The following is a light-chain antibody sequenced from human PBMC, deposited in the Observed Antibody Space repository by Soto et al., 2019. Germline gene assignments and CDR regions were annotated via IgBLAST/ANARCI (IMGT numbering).Light chain of an antibody. CDR2: EVV. CDR3: KSYAGSNTYV. J-gene: IGLJ1*01. Sequence: LTQPPSASGSPGQSVTISCTGTKNDIGVYDFVSWYQHHPGKAHRLIIYEVVQRPSGVPDRFSGSKSGNTASLTVSRLQAADEADYFCKSYAGSNTYVFGSGTKVTVL. V-gene: IGLV2-8*01. CDR1: KNDIGVYDF.